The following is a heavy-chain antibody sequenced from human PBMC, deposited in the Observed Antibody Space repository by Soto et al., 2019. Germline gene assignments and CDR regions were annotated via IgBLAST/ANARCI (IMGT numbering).Heavy chain of an antibody. CDR1: GFTFGSYG. CDR3: AKRDYGGNPDVYGMDV. Sequence: LRLSCAGSGFTFGSYGMHWVRLAPGKGLEWVALISYDGNSKYYTDSVKGRFTISRDNSKNTLYLQMNSLRAEDTAVYYCAKRDYGGNPDVYGMDVWGQGTTVTVSS. J-gene: IGHJ6*02. CDR2: ISYDGNSK. V-gene: IGHV3-30*18. D-gene: IGHD4-17*01.